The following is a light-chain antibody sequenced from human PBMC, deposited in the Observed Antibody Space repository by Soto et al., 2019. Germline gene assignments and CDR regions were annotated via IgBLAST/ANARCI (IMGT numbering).Light chain of an antibody. V-gene: IGKV3-20*01. CDR3: QQYGSSRT. CDR1: QSVSSSY. Sequence: EIVLTQSPGTLSLSPGERATLSCRASQSVSSSYLAWYQQKPGQAPRHLIYGASSRATGIPDRFSGSGSGTDFALTISRVEPEDFAVYYCQQYGSSRTFGQGTKVEIK. CDR2: GAS. J-gene: IGKJ1*01.